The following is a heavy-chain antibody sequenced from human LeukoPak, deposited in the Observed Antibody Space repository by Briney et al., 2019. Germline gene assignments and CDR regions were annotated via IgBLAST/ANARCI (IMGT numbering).Heavy chain of an antibody. CDR1: GYTFTGYY. CDR3: VRSGGAAAGMNWFDP. J-gene: IGHJ5*02. CDR2: INPYSGDT. V-gene: IGHV1-2*02. Sequence: GASVKVSCKASGYTFTGYYIHWVRQAPGQGLEWMGWINPYSGDTNYAPKSQGRVTMTRDTAISTTYMELSRLTSDVTAVYFCVRSGGAAAGMNWFDPWGQGTLVTVSS. D-gene: IGHD6-13*01.